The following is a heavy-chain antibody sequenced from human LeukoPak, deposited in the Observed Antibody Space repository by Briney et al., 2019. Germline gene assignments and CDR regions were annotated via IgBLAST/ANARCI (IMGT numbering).Heavy chain of an antibody. CDR1: GFTFSNYA. CDR2: ISGCGGST. Sequence: GASLRLSCAASGFTFSNYAMHWVRQAPGKGLEWVSAISGCGGSTYYADSVKGRFTISRDNSKNTLYLQMNSLRAEDTAVYYCAKDRGAGVWGQGTTVTVSS. J-gene: IGHJ6*02. D-gene: IGHD1-26*01. V-gene: IGHV3-23*01. CDR3: AKDRGAGV.